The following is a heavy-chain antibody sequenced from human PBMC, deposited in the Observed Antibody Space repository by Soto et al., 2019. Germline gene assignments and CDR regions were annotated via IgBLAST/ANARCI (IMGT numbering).Heavy chain of an antibody. V-gene: IGHV3-30-3*01. CDR1: GFTFSSYA. CDR2: ISYDGSNK. Sequence: QVQLVESGGGVVQPGRSLRLSCAASGFTFSSYAMHWVRQAPGKGLEWVAVISYDGSNKYYADSVKGRFTISRDNSKNTLYLHMNSLRAEDTAVYYCARSGMVATAPFDYWGQGTLVTVSS. D-gene: IGHD5-12*01. CDR3: ARSGMVATAPFDY. J-gene: IGHJ4*02.